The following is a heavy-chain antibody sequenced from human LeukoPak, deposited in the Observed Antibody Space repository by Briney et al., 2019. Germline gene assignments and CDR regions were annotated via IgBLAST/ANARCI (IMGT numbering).Heavy chain of an antibody. D-gene: IGHD3-22*01. CDR1: GFTFSSYW. J-gene: IGHJ4*02. Sequence: PGGSLRLSCAASGFTFSSYWMSWVRQAPGKGVEWVANIKQDGSEQYYVDSVKGRFTLSRDNAKNSVYLQMNRLRGEDTAVYYCAREGLDSSGYYYDYWGQGILVIVSS. CDR2: IKQDGSEQ. CDR3: AREGLDSSGYYYDY. V-gene: IGHV3-7*01.